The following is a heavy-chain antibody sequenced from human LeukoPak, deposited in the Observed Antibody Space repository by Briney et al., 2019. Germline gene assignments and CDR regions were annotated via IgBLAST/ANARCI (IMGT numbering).Heavy chain of an antibody. Sequence: SQTLSLTCAISGDSVSSSSSTWSWIRQSPSRGLECLGRTYYRSKWYNDYAVSVRSRITINPDTSKNQFSLHLNSVTPEDTAVHYCARGWNYIASWGQATLVTVSS. CDR1: GDSVSSSSST. V-gene: IGHV6-1*01. CDR3: ARGWNYIAS. CDR2: TYYRSKWYN. D-gene: IGHD1-1*01. J-gene: IGHJ4*02.